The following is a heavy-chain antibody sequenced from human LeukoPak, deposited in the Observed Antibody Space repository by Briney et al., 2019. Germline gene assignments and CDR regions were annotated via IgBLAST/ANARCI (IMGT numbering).Heavy chain of an antibody. CDR3: ARGSVGGNADYYYYYYMDV. CDR2: IYHSGST. J-gene: IGHJ6*03. V-gene: IGHV4-38-2*02. Sequence: SETLSLTCTVSGYSISSGYYWGWIRQPPGKGLEWIGSIYHSGSTYYNPSLKSRVTISVDTSKNQFSLKLSSVTAADTAVYYCARGSVGGNADYYYYYYMDVWGKGTTVTVSS. CDR1: GYSISSGYY. D-gene: IGHD4-23*01.